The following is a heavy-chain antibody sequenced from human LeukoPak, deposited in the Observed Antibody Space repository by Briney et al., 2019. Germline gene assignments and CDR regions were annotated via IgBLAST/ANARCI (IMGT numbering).Heavy chain of an antibody. Sequence: GGSLRLSCAASGFTFSDYAMSWVRQAPGKGLEWVSTSGGGDSTYYVDSVKGRFTISRDNSKTTLYLQMNSLRAEDTGVYYCAKSRDFWSGFDYWGQGTLVTVSS. CDR3: AKSRDFWSGFDY. V-gene: IGHV3-23*01. CDR1: GFTFSDYA. D-gene: IGHD3-3*01. CDR2: SGGGDST. J-gene: IGHJ4*02.